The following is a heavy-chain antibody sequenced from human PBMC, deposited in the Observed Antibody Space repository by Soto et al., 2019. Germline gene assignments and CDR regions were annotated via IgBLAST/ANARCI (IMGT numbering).Heavy chain of an antibody. CDR1: GFTFSSYA. J-gene: IGHJ4*02. D-gene: IGHD2-15*01. CDR3: AKDDCSGGSCYSTPKQTSDY. V-gene: IGHV3-23*01. Sequence: EVQLLESGGGLVQPGGSLRLSCAASGFTFSSYAMSWVRQAPGKGLEWVSAISGSGGSTYYADSVKGRFTISRDNSKNTLYLKMNSLRAEDTAVYYCAKDDCSGGSCYSTPKQTSDYWGQGTLVTASS. CDR2: ISGSGGST.